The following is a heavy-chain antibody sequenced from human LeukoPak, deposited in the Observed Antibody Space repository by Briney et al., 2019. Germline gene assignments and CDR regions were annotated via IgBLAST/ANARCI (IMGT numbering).Heavy chain of an antibody. D-gene: IGHD3-22*01. Sequence: PGGSLRLSCAASGFTFSNYWMSWVRQAPGKGLEWVANIKQDGSEKYYVDSVKGRFTISRDNAKNSLYLQMNSLRAEDTAVYYCARESYYYDSSGYYRVYYFDYWGQGTLVTVSS. J-gene: IGHJ4*02. V-gene: IGHV3-7*03. CDR1: GFTFSNYW. CDR2: IKQDGSEK. CDR3: ARESYYYDSSGYYRVYYFDY.